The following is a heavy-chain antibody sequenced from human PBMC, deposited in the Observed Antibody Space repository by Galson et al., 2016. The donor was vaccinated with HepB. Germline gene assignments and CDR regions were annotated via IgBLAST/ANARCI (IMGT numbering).Heavy chain of an antibody. V-gene: IGHV4-31*03. D-gene: IGHD3-16*01. CDR2: IYDSGST. CDR3: SRGGEDSTTTVWYFDY. J-gene: IGHJ4*02. CDR1: GGSIRNGGYY. Sequence: LSLTCSVSGGSIRNGGYYWSWIRQHPGKGLEWIGYIYDSGSTYYNPSLKSRATISVDTSKNQFSLRLSSVTAADTAVYYFSRGGEDSTTTVWYFDYWGQGTLVTVSS.